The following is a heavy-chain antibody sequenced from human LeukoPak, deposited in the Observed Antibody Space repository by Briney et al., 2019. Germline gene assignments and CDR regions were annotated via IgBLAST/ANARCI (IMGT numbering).Heavy chain of an antibody. Sequence: PSETLSLTCAVYGGSFSAYYWSCIRQPPGKGVEWIGEINHSGSTNYNPSLKSRVTISVDTSKNQFSLKLSSVTAADTAVYYCAARTPRFSYNWFDPWGQGTLVTVSS. CDR1: GGSFSAYY. CDR2: INHSGST. CDR3: AARTPRFSYNWFDP. J-gene: IGHJ5*02. D-gene: IGHD1-14*01. V-gene: IGHV4-34*01.